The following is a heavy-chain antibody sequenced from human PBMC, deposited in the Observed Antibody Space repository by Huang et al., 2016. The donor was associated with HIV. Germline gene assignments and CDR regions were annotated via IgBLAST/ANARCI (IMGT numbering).Heavy chain of an antibody. J-gene: IGHJ4*02. CDR3: ARGRGSSWSLFDT. Sequence: QVQLEQWGARLLKPSETLSLTCAVYGESLSDFFWSWIRQPPGKGLEWIGEINQSGITNYNPSLKSRVTIAGDTSKKQFSLKLKSVTAADTSMYYCARGRGSSWSLFDTWGQGSLVTVFS. D-gene: IGHD6-13*01. V-gene: IGHV4-34*02. CDR1: GESLSDFF. CDR2: INQSGIT.